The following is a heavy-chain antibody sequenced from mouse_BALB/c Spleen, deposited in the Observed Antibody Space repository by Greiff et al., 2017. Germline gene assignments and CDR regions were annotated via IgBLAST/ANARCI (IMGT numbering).Heavy chain of an antibody. CDR2: IWRGGST. Sequence: QVQLQQSGPSLVQPSQSLSITCTVSGFSLTSYGVHWVRQSPGKGLEWLGVIWRGGSTDYNAAFMSRLSITQDNSKSQVFFKMNSLQADDTAIYYCAKTPLPIPQGDYYAMDYWGQGTSVTVSS. D-gene: IGHD3-1*01. J-gene: IGHJ4*01. CDR3: AKTPLPIPQGDYYAMDY. CDR1: GFSLTSYG. V-gene: IGHV2-5-1*01.